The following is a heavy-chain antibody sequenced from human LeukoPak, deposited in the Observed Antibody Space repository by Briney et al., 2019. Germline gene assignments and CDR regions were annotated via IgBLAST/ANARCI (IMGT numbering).Heavy chain of an antibody. V-gene: IGHV4-34*01. CDR3: ARGITYYYDSSGYYLLKTRGSDAFDI. J-gene: IGHJ3*02. Sequence: SETLSLTCAGYGGSFSGYYWSWIRQPPGKGLEWIGEINHSGSTNYNPSLKSRVTISVDTSKNQFSLKLSSVTAADTAVYYCARGITYYYDSSGYYLLKTRGSDAFDIWGQGTMVTVSS. CDR1: GGSFSGYY. D-gene: IGHD3-22*01. CDR2: INHSGST.